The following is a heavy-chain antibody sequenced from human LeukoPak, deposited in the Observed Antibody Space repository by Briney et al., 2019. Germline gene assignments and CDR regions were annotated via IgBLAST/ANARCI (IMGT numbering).Heavy chain of an antibody. V-gene: IGHV3-30-3*01. CDR2: ISHDGSNK. D-gene: IGHD6-13*01. CDR1: GFTFSNYA. CDR3: ARETAGGNYYFDY. J-gene: IGHJ4*02. Sequence: GRSLRLSCAASGFTFSNYAMHWVRQAPGKGLEWVAVISHDGSNKYHADSVEGRFTISRDNSKNTLYLQMNSLRPEDTAVYYCARETAGGNYYFDYWGQGTLVTVSS.